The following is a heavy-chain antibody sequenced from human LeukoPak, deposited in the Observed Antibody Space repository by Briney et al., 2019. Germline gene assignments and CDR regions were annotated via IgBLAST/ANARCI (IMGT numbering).Heavy chain of an antibody. V-gene: IGHV3-30-3*01. Sequence: GGSLRLSCAASGFTFSSYAMHWVRQAPGKGLEWVAVISYDGSNKYYADSVKGRFTISRDNAKNSLYLQMNSLRAEDTAVYYCARDSRWDIVVVVAATPGAFDIWGQGTMVTVSS. CDR3: ARDSRWDIVVVVAATPGAFDI. J-gene: IGHJ3*02. CDR1: GFTFSSYA. CDR2: ISYDGSNK. D-gene: IGHD2-15*01.